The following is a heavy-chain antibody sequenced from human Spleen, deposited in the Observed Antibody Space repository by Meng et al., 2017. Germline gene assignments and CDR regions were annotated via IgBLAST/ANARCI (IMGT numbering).Heavy chain of an antibody. J-gene: IGHJ5*02. Sequence: QVQLQQWGAVLLKPSETLSLTCVVSGGSFSDYYWSWIRQPPGKGLEWIGEINHSGSTNYNPSLESRDTISVDTSKNQFSLKLSSVTAADTAVYYCASGRFGWFDPWGQGTLVTVSS. V-gene: IGHV4-34*01. CDR1: GGSFSDYY. CDR2: INHSGST. D-gene: IGHD3-16*01. CDR3: ASGRFGWFDP.